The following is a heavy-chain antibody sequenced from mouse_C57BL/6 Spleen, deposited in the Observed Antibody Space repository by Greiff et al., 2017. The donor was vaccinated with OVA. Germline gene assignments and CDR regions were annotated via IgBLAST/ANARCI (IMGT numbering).Heavy chain of an antibody. D-gene: IGHD2-3*01. Sequence: VQLQQPGTELVKPGASVKLSCKASGYTFTSYWMHWVKQRPGQGLEWIGNINPSNGGTNYNEKFKSKATLTVDKSSSTVYMQLSSLTSEASAVYYCARVGSGWLLHYCDDWGQGTTLTVSS. V-gene: IGHV1-53*01. CDR2: INPSNGGT. CDR3: ARVGSGWLLHYCDD. CDR1: GYTFTSYW. J-gene: IGHJ2*01.